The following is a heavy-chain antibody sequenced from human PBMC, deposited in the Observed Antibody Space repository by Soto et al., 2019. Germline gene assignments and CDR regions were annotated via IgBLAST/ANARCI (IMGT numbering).Heavy chain of an antibody. D-gene: IGHD2-21*01. CDR1: GFTFTSYS. Sequence: GSLRLACAASGFTFTSYSMNWVRQAPGKGLEWVSYIRGTTHYADSVKGRFTISRDNARSSLYLQMNSLRADDTAVYYCARDDSFAFDIWGQGTMVTVSS. CDR3: ARDDSFAFDI. V-gene: IGHV3-48*01. CDR2: IRGTT. J-gene: IGHJ3*02.